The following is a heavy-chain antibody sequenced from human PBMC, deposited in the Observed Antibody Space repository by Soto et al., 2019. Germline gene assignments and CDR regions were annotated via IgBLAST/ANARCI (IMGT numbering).Heavy chain of an antibody. CDR3: ARVLYYGSGSYSPYGMDV. V-gene: IGHV1-69*01. D-gene: IGHD3-10*01. J-gene: IGHJ6*02. CDR2: VSPPFRTS. CDR1: GVSFNNNG. Sequence: QVQLVQSGAEVKKPGSSVKVSCKTSGVSFNNNGIGWVRQAPGHGLEWMGGVSPPFRTSNYARKFQGRISITADPSTGTVNMELRSLTSEDTAQYYCARVLYYGSGSYSPYGMDVWGQGTTVTVSS.